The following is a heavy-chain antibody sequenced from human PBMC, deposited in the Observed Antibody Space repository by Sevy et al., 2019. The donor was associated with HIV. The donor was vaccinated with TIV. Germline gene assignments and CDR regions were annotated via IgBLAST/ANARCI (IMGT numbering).Heavy chain of an antibody. Sequence: GGSLRLSCAASGFTFSSYSMNWVRQAPGKGLEWVSSISSSSSYIYYADSVKGRFTISRDNAKNSLYLQMNSLRAEDTAVNYCAAGTVVTPYWFDPWGQGTLVTVSS. V-gene: IGHV3-21*01. D-gene: IGHD2-21*02. J-gene: IGHJ5*02. CDR1: GFTFSSYS. CDR2: ISSSSSYI. CDR3: AAGTVVTPYWFDP.